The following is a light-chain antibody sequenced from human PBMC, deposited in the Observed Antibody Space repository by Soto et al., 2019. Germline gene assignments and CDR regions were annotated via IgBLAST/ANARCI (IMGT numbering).Light chain of an antibody. CDR3: QRRSNGLT. J-gene: IGKJ4*01. CDR1: QSVSSY. Sequence: EIVLTQSPATLSLSPGERATLSCRASQSVSSYLAWYQQKPGQAPRLLIYDASNRATGIPARFSGSGSGTDFTLTISSLEPEEFAVYYFQRRSNGLTFGGGTKVEIK. CDR2: DAS. V-gene: IGKV3-11*01.